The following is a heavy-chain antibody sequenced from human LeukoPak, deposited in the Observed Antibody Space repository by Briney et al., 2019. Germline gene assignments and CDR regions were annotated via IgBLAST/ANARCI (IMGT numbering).Heavy chain of an antibody. J-gene: IGHJ4*02. Sequence: PGGSLRLTCAASGFTFSSYGMHWVRQAPGKGLEWVAFIRYDGNNKCYADSVKGRFTISRDNSKSTLYLQMNSLRAEDTAVYYCAPGYDILTGYYRRGAFDYWGQGTLVTVSS. CDR3: APGYDILTGYYRRGAFDY. V-gene: IGHV3-30*02. CDR1: GFTFSSYG. D-gene: IGHD3-9*01. CDR2: IRYDGNNK.